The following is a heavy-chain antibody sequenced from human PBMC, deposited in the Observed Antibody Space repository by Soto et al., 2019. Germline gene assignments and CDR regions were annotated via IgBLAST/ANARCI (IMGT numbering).Heavy chain of an antibody. CDR3: AKELKYTYGFPYFYGMDV. CDR2: ISGSGVST. D-gene: IGHD5-18*01. Sequence: LRLSCAASGFTFTSYAMSWVRQAPGKGLEWVSSISGSGVSTYYADSVKGLFTISRDNSKNTLYLQMNSLGAEDTAVYYCAKELKYTYGFPYFYGMDVWGQGTTVTVSS. J-gene: IGHJ6*02. CDR1: GFTFTSYA. V-gene: IGHV3-23*01.